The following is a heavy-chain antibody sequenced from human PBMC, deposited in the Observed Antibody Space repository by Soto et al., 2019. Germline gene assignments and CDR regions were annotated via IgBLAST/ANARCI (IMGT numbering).Heavy chain of an antibody. J-gene: IGHJ5*02. D-gene: IGHD6-13*01. Sequence: EVRLVESGGGLVQPGGSLRLSCAASGFTVSSNYMSWVRQAPGKGLEWVSVIYSGGSTYYADSVKGRFTISRHNSKNTLYLQMNSLRAEDTAVYYCARAVIAAPSHWFDPWGQGTLVTVSS. CDR2: IYSGGST. V-gene: IGHV3-53*04. CDR3: ARAVIAAPSHWFDP. CDR1: GFTVSSNY.